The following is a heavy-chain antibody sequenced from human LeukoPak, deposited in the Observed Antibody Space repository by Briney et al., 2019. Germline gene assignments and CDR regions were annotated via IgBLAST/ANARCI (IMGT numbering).Heavy chain of an antibody. D-gene: IGHD1-7*01. CDR2: ISYDGINQ. CDR1: AFTFSSYS. V-gene: IGHV3-30*03. CDR3: AREWGQYNWNYVLYY. J-gene: IGHJ4*02. Sequence: SLRLSCAASAFTFSSYSMKWVRQAPGKGLEWVAVISYDGINQYYADSVKGRFTISRDNSKNTLYLQMNSLRADDTAIYYCAREWGQYNWNYVLYYWGQGSLVTVSS.